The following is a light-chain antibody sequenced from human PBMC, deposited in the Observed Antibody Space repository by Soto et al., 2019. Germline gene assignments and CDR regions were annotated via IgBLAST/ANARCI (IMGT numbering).Light chain of an antibody. J-gene: IGKJ1*01. CDR2: KAS. V-gene: IGKV1-5*03. Sequence: DIQMTQSPSTLSAFVGDRVTITCRASQSISNWLSWYQQKPGKAAKLLIYKASSLESGVPSRFSGSGSGSDFSLTISSLQPDDLATYYCQQYYSYSRTFGQGTKVDI. CDR3: QQYYSYSRT. CDR1: QSISNW.